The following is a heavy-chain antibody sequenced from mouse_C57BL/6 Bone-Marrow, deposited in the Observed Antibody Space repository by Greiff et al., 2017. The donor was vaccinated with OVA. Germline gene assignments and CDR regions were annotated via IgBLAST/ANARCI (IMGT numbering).Heavy chain of an antibody. V-gene: IGHV5-6*01. D-gene: IGHD1-1*01. CDR2: ISSGGSYT. Sequence: EVQGVESGGDLVKPGGSLKLSCAASGFTFSSYGMSWVRQTPDKRLEWVATISSGGSYTYYPDSVKGRFTISRDNAKNTLYLQMSSLKSEDTAMYYCASYYYGSYYFDYWGQGTTLTVSS. CDR1: GFTFSSYG. J-gene: IGHJ2*01. CDR3: ASYYYGSYYFDY.